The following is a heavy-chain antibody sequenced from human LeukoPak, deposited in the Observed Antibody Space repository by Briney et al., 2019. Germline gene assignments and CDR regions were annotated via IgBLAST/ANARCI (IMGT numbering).Heavy chain of an antibody. D-gene: IGHD3-22*01. CDR2: ISGYNGNT. Sequence: ASVKVSCKASGYTFTSYGISWVRQAPGQGLEWMGWISGYNGNTNYAQKFQGRVTMTTDTSTSTAYMELRSLRSDDTAVYYCARDLVVTKNWFDPWGQGTLVTVSS. J-gene: IGHJ5*02. V-gene: IGHV1-18*01. CDR1: GYTFTSYG. CDR3: ARDLVVTKNWFDP.